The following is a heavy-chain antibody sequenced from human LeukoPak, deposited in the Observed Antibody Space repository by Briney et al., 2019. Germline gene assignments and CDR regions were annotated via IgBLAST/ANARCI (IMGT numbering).Heavy chain of an antibody. J-gene: IGHJ4*02. CDR3: ARDNGGIDY. CDR1: GYSFSNYW. CDR2: INNDGSST. V-gene: IGHV3-74*01. D-gene: IGHD4-23*01. Sequence: GGSLRPSCAASGYSFSNYWMHWVRQAPGKGLVWVSHINNDGSSTNYADSVKGRFTVSRDNAKNTLYLQMNSLRAEDTAMYYCARDNGGIDYWGQGALVTVSS.